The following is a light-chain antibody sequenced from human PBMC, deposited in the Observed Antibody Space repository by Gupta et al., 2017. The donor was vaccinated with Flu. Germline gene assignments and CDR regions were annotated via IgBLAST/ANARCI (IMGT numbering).Light chain of an antibody. CDR1: SSDIGGYNF. J-gene: IGLJ3*02. CDR3: YSYAGSYIWL. Sequence: QSALTQPPSVSGSLGQALSISCPRTSSDIGGYNFVSWYQQHPGKAPKLMIYEGTQRPSGVSTRFSGSKSGNTASLTISGLQVEDEANYYCYSYAGSYIWLFGGGTKLTVL. V-gene: IGLV2-23*01. CDR2: EGT.